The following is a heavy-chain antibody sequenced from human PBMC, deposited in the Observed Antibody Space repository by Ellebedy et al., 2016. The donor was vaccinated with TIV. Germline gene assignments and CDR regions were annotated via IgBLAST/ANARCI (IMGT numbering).Heavy chain of an antibody. CDR3: ARHSFPRSRLGLDN. Sequence: SETLSLTCTASGGSISSYYWSWIRQPPGKGLEWIGYIYYSGSTNYNLSLKSRVTISVDTSKNQFSLKLSSVTAADTAVYFCARHSFPRSRLGLDNWGQGILVTVSS. D-gene: IGHD6-19*01. CDR2: IYYSGST. CDR1: GGSISSYY. V-gene: IGHV4-59*08. J-gene: IGHJ4*02.